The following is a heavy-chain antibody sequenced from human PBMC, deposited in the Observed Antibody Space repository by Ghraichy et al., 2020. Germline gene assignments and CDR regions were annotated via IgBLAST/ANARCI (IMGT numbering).Heavy chain of an antibody. D-gene: IGHD2-15*01. V-gene: IGHV4-31*03. CDR1: GGSISSGGYY. J-gene: IGHJ4*02. Sequence: TLSLTCTVSGGSISSGGYYWSWIRQHPGKGLEWIGYIYYSGSTYYNPSLKSRVTISVDTSKNQFSLKLSSVTAADTAVYYCARVDDIVVVVAATPGVFDYWGQGTLVTVSS. CDR3: ARVDDIVVVVAATPGVFDY. CDR2: IYYSGST.